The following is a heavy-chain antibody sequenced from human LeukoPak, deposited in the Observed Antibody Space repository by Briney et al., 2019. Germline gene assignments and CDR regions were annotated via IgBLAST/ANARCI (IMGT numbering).Heavy chain of an antibody. J-gene: IGHJ4*02. D-gene: IGHD1-26*01. CDR1: GFTFSSYG. Sequence: GGSLRLSCAASGFTFSSYGMNTNWVRQAPGKGLEWVSSISSSSSYIYYADSVKGRFTISRDNAKNSLYLQMNSLRAEDTAVYYCARDEGARIDYWGQGTLVTVSS. CDR2: ISSSSSYI. CDR3: ARDEGARIDY. V-gene: IGHV3-21*01.